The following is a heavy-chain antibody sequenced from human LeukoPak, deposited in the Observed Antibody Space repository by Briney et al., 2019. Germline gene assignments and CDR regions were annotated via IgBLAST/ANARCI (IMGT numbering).Heavy chain of an antibody. CDR3: ARDPAYHYDFWSGSHSRGDDNWFDP. CDR1: GFTFSDYY. V-gene: IGHV3-11*04. D-gene: IGHD3-3*01. CDR2: ISSSGSTI. J-gene: IGHJ5*02. Sequence: PGGSLRLSCAASGFTFSDYYMSWIRQAPGKGLEWVSYISSSGSTIYYADSVKGRFTISRDNAKNSLYLQMNSLRAEDTAVYYCARDPAYHYDFWSGSHSRGDDNWFDPWGQGTLVTVSS.